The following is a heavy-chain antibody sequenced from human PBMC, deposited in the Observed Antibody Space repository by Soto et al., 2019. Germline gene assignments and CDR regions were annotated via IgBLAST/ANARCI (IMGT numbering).Heavy chain of an antibody. CDR1: GFTFSSYA. D-gene: IGHD1-1*01. V-gene: IGHV3-23*01. Sequence: GGSLRLSCAASGFTFSSYAMNWVRQAPGKGLECVSVISGGGGSTYYADSVKGRFTISRDNSKNTLYLQMNSLRAEDTAVYYCAKKLDYYYGMDVWGQGTTVTVSS. CDR3: AKKLDYYYGMDV. CDR2: ISGGGGST. J-gene: IGHJ6*02.